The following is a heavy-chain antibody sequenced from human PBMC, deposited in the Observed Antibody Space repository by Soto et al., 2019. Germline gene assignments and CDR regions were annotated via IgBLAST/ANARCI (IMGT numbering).Heavy chain of an antibody. CDR3: ARPGFCSGGTCSGGIDY. V-gene: IGHV3-72*01. J-gene: IGHJ4*02. CDR2: IRNKADSYTT. D-gene: IGHD2-15*01. CDR1: GFIFSDHY. Sequence: PGGSLRLSCAASGFIFSDHYMDWVRQAPGKGLEWVGRIRNKADSYTTEYAASVKGRFTISRDDSKNSLYLHLNSLKTEDTAVYYCARPGFCSGGTCSGGIDYWGQGTLVTVSS.